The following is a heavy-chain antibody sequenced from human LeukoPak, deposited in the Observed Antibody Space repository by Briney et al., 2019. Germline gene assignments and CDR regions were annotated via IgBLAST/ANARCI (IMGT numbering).Heavy chain of an antibody. J-gene: IGHJ4*02. CDR3: ARGILGYSTVYLDY. V-gene: IGHV3-33*01. CDR1: GFSFSSYV. Sequence: GGSLRLSCAASGFSFSSYVMHWVRQAPGKGLEWVAVIWYNGSNKYYADSMRGRFTISRDNSENTLYLQMSSLRAEDTAVYYCARGILGYSTVYLDYWGQGALVTVSS. D-gene: IGHD5-12*01. CDR2: IWYNGSNK.